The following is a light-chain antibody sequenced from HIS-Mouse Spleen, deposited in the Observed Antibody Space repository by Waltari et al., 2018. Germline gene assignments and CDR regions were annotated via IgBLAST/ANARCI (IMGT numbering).Light chain of an antibody. CDR2: DAS. CDR3: QQRSNWPT. Sequence: EIVLTQSAATLSLSPGERATLSCRASQSVSSYLAWYQQKPGQAPRLLINDASNRATGIPARFSGSGSGTDFTLTISSLEPEDFAVYYCQQRSNWPTFGGGTKVEIK. V-gene: IGKV3-11*01. CDR1: QSVSSY. J-gene: IGKJ4*01.